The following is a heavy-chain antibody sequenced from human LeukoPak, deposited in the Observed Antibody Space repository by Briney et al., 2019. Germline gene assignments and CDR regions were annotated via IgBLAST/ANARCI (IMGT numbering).Heavy chain of an antibody. D-gene: IGHD5-12*01. J-gene: IGHJ3*02. CDR2: INSDGSST. CDR1: GYTFSTYW. Sequence: GGSLRLSCAASGYTFSTYWMHWVRQAPGKGLVWVSRINSDGSSTSYADSVKGRFTISRDNAKNTLNLQMNNLRAEDTAVYYCARDRGYAFDIWGQGTMVTVSS. CDR3: ARDRGYAFDI. V-gene: IGHV3-74*01.